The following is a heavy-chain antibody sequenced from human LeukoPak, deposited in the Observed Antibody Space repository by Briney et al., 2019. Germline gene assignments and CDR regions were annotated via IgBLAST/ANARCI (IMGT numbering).Heavy chain of an antibody. CDR2: TYYRSKWYN. CDR1: GDSVSSNSAA. D-gene: IGHD6-13*01. CDR3: ARDLISSSWDGPHPIPSAFDI. V-gene: IGHV6-1*01. Sequence: SQTLSLTCAISGDSVSSNSAAWNWIRQSPSRGLEWLGRTYYRSKWYNDYAVSVKSRITINPDTSKNQFSLQLNSVTPEDTAVYYCARDLISSSWDGPHPIPSAFDIWGQGTMVTVSS. J-gene: IGHJ3*02.